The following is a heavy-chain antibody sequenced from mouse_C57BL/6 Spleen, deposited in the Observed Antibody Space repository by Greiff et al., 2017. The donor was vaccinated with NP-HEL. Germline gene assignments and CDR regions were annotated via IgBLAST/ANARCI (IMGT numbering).Heavy chain of an antibody. V-gene: IGHV5-4*01. Sequence: EVKLVESGGGLVKPGGSLKLSCAASGFTFSSYAMSWVRQTPEKRLEWVATISDGGSYTYYPDNVKGRFTNSRDNAKNNLYLQISHLKSEDTAMYYCARERTTRGVDYWGQGTSVTVSS. CDR1: GFTFSSYA. CDR2: ISDGGSYT. CDR3: ARERTTRGVDY. J-gene: IGHJ4*01. D-gene: IGHD1-1*01.